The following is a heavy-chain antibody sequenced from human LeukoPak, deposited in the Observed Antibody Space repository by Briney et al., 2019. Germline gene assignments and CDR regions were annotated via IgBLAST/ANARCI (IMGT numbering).Heavy chain of an antibody. CDR2: ISYDGSNQ. CDR1: GFDFSYYG. J-gene: IGHJ4*02. D-gene: IGHD3-10*01. CDR3: AKDKYCYGSGGDFDH. V-gene: IGHV3-30*18. Sequence: GGSLRLSCAASGFDFSYYGMHWVRQAPGKGLEWVALISYDGSNQYYADSVKGRFTISRDNSKNTVFLQMNSLRPEDTAVYYCAKDKYCYGSGGDFDHWGQGTLVTVSS.